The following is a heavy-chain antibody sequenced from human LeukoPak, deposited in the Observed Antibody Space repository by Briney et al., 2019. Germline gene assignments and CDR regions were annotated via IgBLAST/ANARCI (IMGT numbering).Heavy chain of an antibody. J-gene: IGHJ4*02. CDR1: GFTFSSYA. Sequence: GGSLRLSCAASGFTFSSYAMSWVRQAPGKGLEWVSAISGSGGSTYYADSVKGRFTISRDNSKNTLYLQMNSLRGEDTAVYYCANSWYSSGWYGGVDYWGQGTLVTVSS. V-gene: IGHV3-23*01. CDR2: ISGSGGST. D-gene: IGHD6-19*01. CDR3: ANSWYSSGWYGGVDY.